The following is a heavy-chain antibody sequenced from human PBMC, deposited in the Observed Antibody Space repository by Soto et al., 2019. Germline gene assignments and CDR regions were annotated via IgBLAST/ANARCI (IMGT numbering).Heavy chain of an antibody. Sequence: SETLSLTCAVYGGSFSDHYWSWIRQPPGKGLEWIGEVNHRGSTNYNPSVKSRVTISPDTSKNQFSLKLRSVTAADTAVYYCARGISMKLVLQRDAPDKYYFDSWSQGTLVTAPQ. CDR2: VNHRGST. CDR1: GGSFSDHY. V-gene: IGHV4-34*01. D-gene: IGHD3-22*01. CDR3: ARGISMKLVLQRDAPDKYYFDS. J-gene: IGHJ4*02.